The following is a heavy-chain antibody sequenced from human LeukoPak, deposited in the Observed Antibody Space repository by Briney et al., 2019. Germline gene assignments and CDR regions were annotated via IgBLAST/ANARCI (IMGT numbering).Heavy chain of an antibody. V-gene: IGHV3-23*01. J-gene: IGHJ4*02. Sequence: GGSLRLSCAASGFTFSSYAMSWVRQAPGKGLEWVSSISGSGYSTYYAYSVKGRFTISRDNSKNTLYLQMNSLRAEDTAVYYCAKGDGTYRFPARYYFDYWGQGTLVTVSS. CDR1: GFTFSSYA. CDR3: AKGDGTYRFPARYYFDY. D-gene: IGHD3-3*01. CDR2: ISGSGYST.